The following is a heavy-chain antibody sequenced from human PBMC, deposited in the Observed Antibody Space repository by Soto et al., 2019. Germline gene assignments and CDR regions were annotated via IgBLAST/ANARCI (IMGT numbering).Heavy chain of an antibody. Sequence: EVQLLESGGGLVQPGGSLRLSCAASGFTFSSYAMSWVRQAPGKGLEWVSAISGSGGRTYYADSVKGRFTISRDNAKNTLNLQMNSLRAEDTALYYCAKERDSREDDFWSGFEYWGQGTLVTVSS. CDR2: ISGSGGRT. CDR1: GFTFSSYA. CDR3: AKERDSREDDFWSGFEY. D-gene: IGHD3-3*01. V-gene: IGHV3-23*01. J-gene: IGHJ4*02.